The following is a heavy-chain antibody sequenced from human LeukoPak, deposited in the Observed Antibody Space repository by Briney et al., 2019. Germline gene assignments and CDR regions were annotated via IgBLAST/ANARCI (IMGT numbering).Heavy chain of an antibody. CDR2: IYHSGST. V-gene: IGHV4-38-2*01. CDR3: ARGAQTYYDKAPVDY. CDR1: GYSISSGYY. Sequence: SETLSLTCAVSGYSISSGYYWGWIRQPPGKGLEWIGSIYHSGSTYYNPSLKSRVTISVDTSKSQFSLKLNSMTAADTAVYYCARGAQTYYDKAPVDYWGQGTLVTVSS. J-gene: IGHJ4*02. D-gene: IGHD3-22*01.